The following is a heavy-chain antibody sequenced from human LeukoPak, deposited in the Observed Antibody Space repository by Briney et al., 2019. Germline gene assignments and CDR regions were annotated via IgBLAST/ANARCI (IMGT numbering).Heavy chain of an antibody. D-gene: IGHD4-17*01. CDR3: ARLYGDYDYYGMDV. J-gene: IGHJ6*02. V-gene: IGHV4-30-2*01. CDR2: IYHSGST. Sequence: PSETLSLTCAVSGGSISSGGYSWSWIRQPPGKGLEWIGYIYHSGSTYYNPSLKSRVTISVDRSKNQFSLKLSSVTAADTAVYYCARLYGDYDYYGMDVWGQGTTVTVSS. CDR1: GGSISSGGYS.